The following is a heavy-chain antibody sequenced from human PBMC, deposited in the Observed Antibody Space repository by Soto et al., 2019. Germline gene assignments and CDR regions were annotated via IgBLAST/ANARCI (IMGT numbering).Heavy chain of an antibody. J-gene: IGHJ4*02. CDR1: GFTFSHYA. D-gene: IGHD1-26*01. V-gene: IGHV3-30*18. Sequence: QLQLVESGGGVVQPGRSLRLSCAASGFTFSHYAMHWVRQAPGKGLEWVALMSYDGSNEYYADSVKGRFTISRDNSKNTLYLQMNSLRAEDTAVYFCAQDGSHNFHYWGQESLATVSS. CDR2: MSYDGSNE. CDR3: AQDGSHNFHY.